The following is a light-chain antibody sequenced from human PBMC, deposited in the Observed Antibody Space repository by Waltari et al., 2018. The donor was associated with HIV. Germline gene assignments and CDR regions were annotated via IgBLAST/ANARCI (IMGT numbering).Light chain of an antibody. J-gene: IGKJ3*01. CDR3: QQYGSSPPLT. V-gene: IGKV3-20*01. CDR1: QSVSRSY. Sequence: EIVLTQSPGTLSLSPGERATLSCRASQSVSRSYLAWYQQNPGQTPRLLIYGASSRATGIPDRFRGSGSGTDFTLTISRLEPEDFAVYYCQQYGSSPPLTFGPGTKVDIK. CDR2: GAS.